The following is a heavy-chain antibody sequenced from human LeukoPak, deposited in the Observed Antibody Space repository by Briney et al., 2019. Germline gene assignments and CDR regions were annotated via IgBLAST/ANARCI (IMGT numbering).Heavy chain of an antibody. J-gene: IGHJ4*02. Sequence: GGSLRLSCVVSGLTFSNYWMIWVRQAPGKGLESVAIVNEDGSAKYYLDSVKGRFTISRDNARNSLYLEMNSLRAEDTGVYYCARDYWRSIDHWGQGTLVTVSS. V-gene: IGHV3-7*01. CDR1: GLTFSNYW. CDR2: VNEDGSAK. CDR3: ARDYWRSIDH. D-gene: IGHD1-1*01.